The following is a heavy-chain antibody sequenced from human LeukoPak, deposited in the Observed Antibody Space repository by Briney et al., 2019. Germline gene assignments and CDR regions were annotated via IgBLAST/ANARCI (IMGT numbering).Heavy chain of an antibody. CDR2: RKKAGNEK. J-gene: IGHJ4*02. CDR3: ARGAN. V-gene: IGHV3-7*05. CDR1: GFTFRNNW. Sequence: QLGGPLRLSCPAPGFTFRNNWMTWSRRAPGIGQEWVANRKKAGNEKFYVVSVKGRFTNSRDNAKNSLYLQMNRLRAGDTAVYYCARGANWGQGTLVTVSS.